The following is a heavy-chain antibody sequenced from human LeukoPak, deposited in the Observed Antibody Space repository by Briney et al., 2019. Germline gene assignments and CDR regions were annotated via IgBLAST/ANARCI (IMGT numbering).Heavy chain of an antibody. CDR2: ISSSSDYI. CDR1: GFTFSNSS. V-gene: IGHV3-21*01. Sequence: GGSLRLSCAASGFTFSNSSMNWVRQAPGKGLEWVSSISSSSDYIYDADSVKGRFTISRDNAKNSLYLQMNSLRAEDTAVYYCARGPSGYHNTGGQGTLVTVSS. CDR3: ARGPSGYHNT. J-gene: IGHJ4*02. D-gene: IGHD5-12*01.